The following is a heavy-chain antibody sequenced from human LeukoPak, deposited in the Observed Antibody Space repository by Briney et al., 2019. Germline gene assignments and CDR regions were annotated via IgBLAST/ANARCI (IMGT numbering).Heavy chain of an antibody. D-gene: IGHD6-25*01. CDR2: IKEDGGDE. V-gene: IGHV3-7*01. Sequence: PGGSLRISCEASGFTFSNYWMTWVRQAPGKGLEWVANIKEDGGDENYGDSVKGRFTISRDNGKNSLYLQMNSLRAEDTAVYYCASGGSYSDYWGQGTLVTVSS. J-gene: IGHJ4*02. CDR1: GFTFSNYW. CDR3: ASGGSYSDY.